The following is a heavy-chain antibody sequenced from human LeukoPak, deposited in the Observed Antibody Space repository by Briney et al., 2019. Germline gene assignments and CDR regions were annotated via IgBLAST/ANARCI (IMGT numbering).Heavy chain of an antibody. CDR3: ARAVGSSWGLFHN. Sequence: SGTLSLTCTVSGVAISSSSSDGGWIRQPPGKGLGWIGTIYFSESTYYNPSVNSRVTISVDTPKNQLSLKLSSVTAADTAVYYCARAVGSSWGLFHNWREGALVTVP. D-gene: IGHD6-13*01. J-gene: IGHJ4*02. V-gene: IGHV4-39*07. CDR2: IYFSEST. CDR1: GVAISSSSSD.